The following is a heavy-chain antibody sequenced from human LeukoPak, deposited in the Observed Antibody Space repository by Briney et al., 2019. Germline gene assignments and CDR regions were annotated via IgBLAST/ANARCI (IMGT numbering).Heavy chain of an antibody. CDR1: GFTFSSYA. CDR2: ISGSGGST. J-gene: IGHJ5*02. CDR3: AKDYRSVRGVITEAP. V-gene: IGHV3-23*01. D-gene: IGHD3-10*01. Sequence: LGGSLRLSCAASGFTFSSYAMHWVRQAPGKGLEWVSAISGSGGSTYYADSVKGRFTISRDNSKNTLYLQMNSLRAEDTAVYYCAKDYRSVRGVITEAPWGQGTLVTVSS.